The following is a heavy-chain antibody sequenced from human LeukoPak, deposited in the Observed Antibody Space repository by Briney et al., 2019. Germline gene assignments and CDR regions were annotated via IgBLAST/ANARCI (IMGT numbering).Heavy chain of an antibody. D-gene: IGHD3-10*01. J-gene: IGHJ6*02. Sequence: ASVKVSCKASGYTFTSYYMHWVRQAPGQGLEWMGVINPSGGSTSYAQKFQGRVTMTRDTFTSSVYMELSSLRSEDTAVYYCTRDLAQGFGELLTADVWGQGTTVTVSS. CDR2: INPSGGST. V-gene: IGHV1-46*01. CDR1: GYTFTSYY. CDR3: TRDLAQGFGELLTADV.